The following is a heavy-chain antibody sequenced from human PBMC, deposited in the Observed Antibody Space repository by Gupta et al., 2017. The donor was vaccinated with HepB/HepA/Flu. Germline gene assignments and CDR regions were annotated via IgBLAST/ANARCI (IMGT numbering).Heavy chain of an antibody. Sequence: EVQLLESGGGLVQPGGSLRLSCAASGFTFSSYAMSWVRQAPGKGLEWVAATSGSGGSKYYADDCKGRVTISRDNSKNTMYMAMNRLRAEDTAVYYCAKDLITSAEAGELFDAWGQGTMVTVSS. CDR1: GFTFSSYA. V-gene: IGHV3-23*01. CDR3: AKDLITSAEAGELFDA. J-gene: IGHJ4*02. CDR2: TSGSGGSK. D-gene: IGHD6-13*01.